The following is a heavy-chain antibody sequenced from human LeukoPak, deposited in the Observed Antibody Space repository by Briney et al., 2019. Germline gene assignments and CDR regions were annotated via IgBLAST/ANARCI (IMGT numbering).Heavy chain of an antibody. V-gene: IGHV4-34*01. CDR3: ARGDQQLVGDYSDY. J-gene: IGHJ4*02. CDR2: INHSGST. Sequence: SETLSLTCAVSGGSFSGYYWSWIRQPPGKGLEWIGEINHSGSTNYNPSLKSRVTISVDTSKNQFSLKLSSVTAADTAVYYCARGDQQLVGDYSDYWGQGTLVTVSS. D-gene: IGHD6-13*01. CDR1: GGSFSGYY.